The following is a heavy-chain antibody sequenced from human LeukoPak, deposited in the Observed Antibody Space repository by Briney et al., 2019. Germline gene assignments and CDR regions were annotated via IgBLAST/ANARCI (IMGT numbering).Heavy chain of an antibody. D-gene: IGHD6-13*01. CDR1: GGSISSYY. CDR2: INYIRTT. J-gene: IGHJ6*02. V-gene: IGHV4-59*08. Sequence: SETLSLTCTVSGGSISSYYWDWIRQPPGKGLEWIGYINYIRTTDYNPSLKSRVTISLDTSKNRFSLKLSSVTAADTAMYYCARSYSSSDHYYYYGMDVWGQGTTVTVSS. CDR3: ARSYSSSDHYYYYGMDV.